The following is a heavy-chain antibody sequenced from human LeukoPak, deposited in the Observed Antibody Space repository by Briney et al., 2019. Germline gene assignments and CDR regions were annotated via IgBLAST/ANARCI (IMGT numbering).Heavy chain of an antibody. CDR1: GGTFSSYA. CDR2: IIPILGIA. Sequence: AASVNVSCKASGGTFSSYAISWVRQAPGQGLEWMGRIIPILGIANYAQKFQGRVTITADKSTSTAYMELSSLRSEDTAVYYCARDRLESRPRYYFDYWGQGTLVTVSS. CDR3: ARDRLESRPRYYFDY. V-gene: IGHV1-69*04. J-gene: IGHJ4*02. D-gene: IGHD1-1*01.